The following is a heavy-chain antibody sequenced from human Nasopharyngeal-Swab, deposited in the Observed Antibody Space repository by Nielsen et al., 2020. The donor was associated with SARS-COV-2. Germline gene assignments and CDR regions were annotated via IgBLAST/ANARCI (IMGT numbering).Heavy chain of an antibody. Sequence: SLKISCAASGFTFSSYGMHWVRQAPGKGLEWVAVISYDGSNKYYADSVKGRFTISRDNSKNTLYLQMNSLRAEDTAVYYCARDYCGGDCYGDYWGQGTLVTVSS. J-gene: IGHJ4*02. V-gene: IGHV3-30*03. D-gene: IGHD2-21*02. CDR3: ARDYCGGDCYGDY. CDR1: GFTFSSYG. CDR2: ISYDGSNK.